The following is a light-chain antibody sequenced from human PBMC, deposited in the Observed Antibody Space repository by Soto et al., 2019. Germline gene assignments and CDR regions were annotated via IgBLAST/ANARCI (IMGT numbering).Light chain of an antibody. Sequence: EIVLTQSPGTLSLSPGERATLSCRASQSVTSTYLAWYQQKPGQAPRLLIYGASTRVTGIPDRFSGSGSGTDFTLTISRLEPEDFAVYYCQLYGTSPKPFGQGTKVEIK. J-gene: IGKJ1*01. CDR3: QLYGTSPKP. V-gene: IGKV3-20*01. CDR1: QSVTSTY. CDR2: GAS.